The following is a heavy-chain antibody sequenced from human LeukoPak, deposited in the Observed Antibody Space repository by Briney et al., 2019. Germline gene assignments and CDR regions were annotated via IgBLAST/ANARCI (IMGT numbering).Heavy chain of an antibody. J-gene: IGHJ4*02. Sequence: ASVKVSCKASGYTFSNYGISWVRQAPGQGLEWMGWISVDNTNTKSAQNVHGRVTLTTDTSTSTAYMELRSLRSDDTAVYYCARMGCSSASCYTLDYWGQGTLVTVSS. CDR2: ISVDNTNT. CDR1: GYTFSNYG. D-gene: IGHD2-2*02. V-gene: IGHV1-18*01. CDR3: ARMGCSSASCYTLDY.